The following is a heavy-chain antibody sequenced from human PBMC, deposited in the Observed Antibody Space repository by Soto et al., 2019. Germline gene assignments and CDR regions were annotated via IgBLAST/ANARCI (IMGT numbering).Heavy chain of an antibody. V-gene: IGHV4-59*01. D-gene: IGHD3-10*01. CDR2: IYYSGST. CDR1: GGSISSYY. J-gene: IGHJ4*02. CDR3: ARETRRITMVREGNYFDY. Sequence: SQTLSLTCTVSGGSISSYYWSWIRQPPGKGLEWIGYIYYSGSTNYNPSLKSRVTISVDTSKNQFSLKLSSVTAADTAVYYCARETRRITMVREGNYFDYWGQGTLVTVSS.